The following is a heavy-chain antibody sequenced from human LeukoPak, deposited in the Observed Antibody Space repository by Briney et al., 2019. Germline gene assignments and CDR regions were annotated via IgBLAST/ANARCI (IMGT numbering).Heavy chain of an antibody. D-gene: IGHD3-22*01. CDR3: ARVRRNDYYDSSGYYYRWFDP. CDR1: GGSFSGYY. CDR2: IYYSGST. J-gene: IGHJ5*02. V-gene: IGHV4-59*01. Sequence: PSETLSLTCAVYGGSFSGYYWSWIRQPPGKGLEWIGCIYYSGSTNYNPSLKSRVTVSVDTSKNQFSLRLSSVTAADTAVYYCARVRRNDYYDSSGYYYRWFDPWGQGTLVTVSS.